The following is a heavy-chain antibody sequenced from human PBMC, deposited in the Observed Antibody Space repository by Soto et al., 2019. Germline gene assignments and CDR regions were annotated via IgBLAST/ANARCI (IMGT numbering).Heavy chain of an antibody. D-gene: IGHD4-17*01. CDR3: ARDRNDYGDYGLNY. CDR2: IYYSGST. CDR1: GGSISSGGYY. Sequence: QVQLQESGPGLVKPSQTLSLTCTVSGGSISSGGYYWSWIRQHPGKGLEWIGYIYYSGSTYYNPSLKSRVTLSVDTSKNQFSLKLSSVTAADTAVYYCARDRNDYGDYGLNYWDHGTLVTVSS. V-gene: IGHV4-31*03. J-gene: IGHJ4*01.